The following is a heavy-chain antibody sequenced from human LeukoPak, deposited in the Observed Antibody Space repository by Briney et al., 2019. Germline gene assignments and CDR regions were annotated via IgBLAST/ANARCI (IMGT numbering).Heavy chain of an antibody. CDR3: ATPSGRHPNYDFDH. CDR2: ISDSGRET. CDR1: GITFSSHA. Sequence: GGSLRLSCAASGITFSSHAMSWVRQAPGKGLEWVSAISDSGRETFYTASVKGRFTISRDNSKNTLYLEMNSLRAEDTAVYYCATPSGRHPNYDFDHWGQGTLVTVSS. J-gene: IGHJ4*02. V-gene: IGHV3-23*01. D-gene: IGHD1-26*01.